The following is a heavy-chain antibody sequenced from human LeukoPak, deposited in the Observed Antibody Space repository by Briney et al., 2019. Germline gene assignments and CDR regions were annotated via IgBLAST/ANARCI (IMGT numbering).Heavy chain of an antibody. J-gene: IGHJ4*02. CDR3: ATTNDGGGYQWGDFFDF. Sequence: PGASVKVSCKASGGTTNSHAISWVRQAPGQGLEWMGRIIPNLGTTNRAQNFHDRVTLTADKSTNTAYMDLTSLTSDDTAVYYCATTNDGGGYQWGDFFDFWGQGTLVTVSS. V-gene: IGHV1-69*04. CDR1: GGTTNSHA. D-gene: IGHD3-22*01. CDR2: IIPNLGTT.